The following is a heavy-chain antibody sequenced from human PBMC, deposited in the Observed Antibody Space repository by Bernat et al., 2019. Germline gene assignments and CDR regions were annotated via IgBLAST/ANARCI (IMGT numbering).Heavy chain of an antibody. CDR1: GFTFGDYA. Sequence: EVQLVESGGGLVQPGRSLRLSSTASGFTFGDYAMSWFRQAPGKGLEWVGFIRSKAYGGTTEYAASVKGRFTISRDDSKSIAYLQMNSLKTEDTAVYYCTRDPIAVAGTVTHWGQGTLVTVSS. V-gene: IGHV3-49*03. CDR2: IRSKAYGGTT. CDR3: TRDPIAVAGTVTH. D-gene: IGHD6-19*01. J-gene: IGHJ4*02.